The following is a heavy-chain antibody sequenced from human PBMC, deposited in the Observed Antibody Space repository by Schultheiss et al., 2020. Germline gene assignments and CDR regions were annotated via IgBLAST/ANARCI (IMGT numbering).Heavy chain of an antibody. CDR1: GGSISSYY. CDR2: IYTSGST. J-gene: IGHJ4*02. Sequence: ESLKISCTVSGGSISSYYWSWIRQPAGKGLEWIGRIYTSGSTNYNPSLKSRVTISVDTSKNQFSLKLSSVTAADTAVYYCARDPYGDYGDYFDYWGQGTLVPVSS. CDR3: ARDPYGDYGDYFDY. D-gene: IGHD4-17*01. V-gene: IGHV4-4*07.